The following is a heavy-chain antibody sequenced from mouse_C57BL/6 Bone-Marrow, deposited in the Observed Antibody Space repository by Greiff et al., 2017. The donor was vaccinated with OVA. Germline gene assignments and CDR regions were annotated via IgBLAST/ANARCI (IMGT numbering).Heavy chain of an antibody. CDR1: GYAFSSSW. J-gene: IGHJ2*01. Sequence: QVQLKESGPELVKPGASVKISCKASGYAFSSSWMNWVKQRPGKGLEWIGRIYPGDGDTNYNGKFKGKATLTADKSSSTAYMQLSSLTSEDSAVYFCARGTMITTLFDYWGQGTTLTVSS. CDR3: ARGTMITTLFDY. CDR2: IYPGDGDT. V-gene: IGHV1-82*01. D-gene: IGHD2-4*01.